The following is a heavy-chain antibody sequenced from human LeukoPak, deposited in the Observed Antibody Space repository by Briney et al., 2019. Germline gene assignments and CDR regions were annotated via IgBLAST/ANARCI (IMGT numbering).Heavy chain of an antibody. J-gene: IGHJ4*02. Sequence: GGSLRLSCAASGFTFSSYAMTWVRQAPGKGLEWVSAISGSGGSTNYADSVKGRFTISRDNSNNTLYLQMNSLRADDTPVYYCAKGGYCSSTSCPFDYWGQGTLVTVSS. V-gene: IGHV3-23*01. D-gene: IGHD2-2*01. CDR2: ISGSGGST. CDR1: GFTFSSYA. CDR3: AKGGYCSSTSCPFDY.